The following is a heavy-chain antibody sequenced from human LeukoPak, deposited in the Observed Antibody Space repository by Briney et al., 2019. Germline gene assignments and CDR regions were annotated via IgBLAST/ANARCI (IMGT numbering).Heavy chain of an antibody. Sequence: GGSLRLSCAASGFTFSSYGMHWVRQAPGKGLEWVAFIRYDGSNKYYADSVKGRFTISRDNAKNTLYLQMNSLRADDTAVYYCARTFDYGANSFAFDIWGQGTMVTVSS. D-gene: IGHD4-23*01. CDR2: IRYDGSNK. V-gene: IGHV3-30*02. J-gene: IGHJ3*02. CDR1: GFTFSSYG. CDR3: ARTFDYGANSFAFDI.